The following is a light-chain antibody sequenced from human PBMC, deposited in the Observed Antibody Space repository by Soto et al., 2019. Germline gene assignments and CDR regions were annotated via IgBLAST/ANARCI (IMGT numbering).Light chain of an antibody. V-gene: IGKV3-20*01. Sequence: EIVLTQSPGTLSLSPGERATLSCRASQSVSSRYLAWYQQKPGQAPRLLMYGASNRATGIPDRFSGSGSGTDFTVTISRLEPEEFAVYFCQLYGSSPPFTFGQGTKVEIK. CDR3: QLYGSSPPFT. CDR1: QSVSSRY. J-gene: IGKJ2*01. CDR2: GAS.